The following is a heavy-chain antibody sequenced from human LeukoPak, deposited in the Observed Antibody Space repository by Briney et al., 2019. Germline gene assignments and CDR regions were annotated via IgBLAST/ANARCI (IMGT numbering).Heavy chain of an antibody. D-gene: IGHD4-17*01. CDR1: GFTFSRSG. V-gene: IGHV3-30*18. J-gene: IGHJ4*02. CDR3: ANLYGDSPHY. CDR2: LSYDGNYI. Sequence: GGSLRVPCAASGFTFSRSGMHWVRQAPGKGLEWVAVLSYDGNYINYADSVKGRFTISRDNSENTLYLQMNSLRTEDTAVYYCANLYGDSPHYWGQGTLVTVSS.